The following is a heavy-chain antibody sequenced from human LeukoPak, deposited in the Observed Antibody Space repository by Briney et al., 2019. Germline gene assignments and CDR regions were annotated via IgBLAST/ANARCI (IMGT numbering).Heavy chain of an antibody. CDR3: AKEVRDSGSYRFDY. CDR2: ISYDGSNK. J-gene: IGHJ4*02. Sequence: PWGSLRLSCAASGFTFSNYGIHWVRQAPGKGLEWVAVISYDGSNKYYADSVKGRFTISRDNSKNTLYLQMNSLRAEDTAVYYCAKEVRDSGSYRFDYWGQGTLVTVSS. D-gene: IGHD1-26*01. CDR1: GFTFSNYG. V-gene: IGHV3-30*18.